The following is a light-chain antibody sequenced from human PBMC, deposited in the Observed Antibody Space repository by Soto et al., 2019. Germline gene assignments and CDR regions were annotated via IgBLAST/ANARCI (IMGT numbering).Light chain of an antibody. CDR1: ISDVGSYHR. CDR3: SLYTSSSTYV. J-gene: IGLJ1*01. CDR2: DVS. Sequence: QSALTQPPSVSGSPGQSVTISCTGTISDVGSYHRVSWYQQSPGTAPKVLIYDVSNRPSGVPDRFSGSRSGKTASLTISGPQADGEAGYYCSLYTSSSTYVFGPGTKLTVL. V-gene: IGLV2-18*01.